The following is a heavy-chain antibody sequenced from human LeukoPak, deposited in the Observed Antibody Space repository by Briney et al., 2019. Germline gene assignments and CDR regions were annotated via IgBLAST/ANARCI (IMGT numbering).Heavy chain of an antibody. CDR2: IYYSGST. Sequence: SETLSLTCTVSGGSISSYYWSWIRQPPGKGLEWIGLIYYSGSTNYNPSLKSRVTISVDTSKKQFSLKLSSVTAADTAVYYCARDYGDYVGAFDIWGQGTMVTVSS. J-gene: IGHJ3*02. CDR3: ARDYGDYVGAFDI. D-gene: IGHD4-17*01. V-gene: IGHV4-59*12. CDR1: GGSISSYY.